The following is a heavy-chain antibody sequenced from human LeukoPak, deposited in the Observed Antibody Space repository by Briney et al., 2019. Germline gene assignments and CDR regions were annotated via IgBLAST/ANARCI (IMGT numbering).Heavy chain of an antibody. V-gene: IGHV3-23*01. Sequence: GGSLRLSCAASGFTFNIYTMTWVRQAPGKGLEWVSAISGSGNSTYYADSVKGRFTISRGDSKNTLYLQMNSLSAEDTAVYYCAKVQYVYYGSGSYDMDVWGQGTPVTVSS. CDR3: AKVQYVYYGSGSYDMDV. CDR1: GFTFNIYT. CDR2: ISGSGNST. D-gene: IGHD3-10*01. J-gene: IGHJ6*02.